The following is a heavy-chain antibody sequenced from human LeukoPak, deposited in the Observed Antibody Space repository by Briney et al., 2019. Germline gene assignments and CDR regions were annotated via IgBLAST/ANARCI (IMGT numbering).Heavy chain of an antibody. Sequence: GGSLRLSCAASGFTFSTYWMTWVRQAPGKGLEWVADIKQDGSEKLYVNSVRGRFTISRDNAKMSLFLQMNSLRAEDTAVYYCARDNGVVHGVYYMDVWGKGTTVTVS. CDR2: IKQDGSEK. J-gene: IGHJ6*03. D-gene: IGHD3-3*01. V-gene: IGHV3-7*01. CDR3: ARDNGVVHGVYYMDV. CDR1: GFTFSTYW.